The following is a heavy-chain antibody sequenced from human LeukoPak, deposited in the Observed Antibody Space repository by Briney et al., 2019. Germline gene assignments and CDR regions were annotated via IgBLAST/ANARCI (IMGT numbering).Heavy chain of an antibody. V-gene: IGHV1-2*02. Sequence: ASVKVSCKASGYTFTGYYMHWVRQAPGQGLEWMGWINPNSGGTNYAQKFQGRVTMTRDTSISTAYMELSRLRSDDTAVYYCARAVGSKVTEYFDYWGQGTLVTVSS. CDR3: ARAVGSKVTEYFDY. CDR1: GYTFTGYY. D-gene: IGHD1-14*01. J-gene: IGHJ4*02. CDR2: INPNSGGT.